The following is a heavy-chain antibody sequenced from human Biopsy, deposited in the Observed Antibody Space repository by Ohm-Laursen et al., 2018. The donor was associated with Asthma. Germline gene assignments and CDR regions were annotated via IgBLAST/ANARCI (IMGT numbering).Heavy chain of an antibody. J-gene: IGHJ4*02. V-gene: IGHV4-39*02. CDR1: GASISSSSSHY. D-gene: IGHD2/OR15-2a*01. Sequence: SDTLSLTCTVSGASISSSSSHYWAWIRQPPGKGLEWIANIYYMGSTYYNPSLKSRVTISLDMSMNHLSRKLNSETAADTAVYSCARLRIEGTSPYYFDYWGQGSLVTVSS. CDR2: IYYMGST. CDR3: ARLRIEGTSPYYFDY.